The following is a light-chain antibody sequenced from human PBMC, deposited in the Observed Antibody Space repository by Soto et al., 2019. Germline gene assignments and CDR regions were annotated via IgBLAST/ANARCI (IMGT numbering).Light chain of an antibody. CDR1: QSISGW. J-gene: IGKJ4*01. Sequence: DIQMTQSPPTLSASVEDRVTITCRASQSISGWLAWYQQKPGKAPNLLIYSASTLRSGVPSRFSGSGSGTDFTLTISSLQPEDFATYYCLQNYNSPLTFGGGTKVDIK. CDR3: LQNYNSPLT. CDR2: SAS. V-gene: IGKV1-5*01.